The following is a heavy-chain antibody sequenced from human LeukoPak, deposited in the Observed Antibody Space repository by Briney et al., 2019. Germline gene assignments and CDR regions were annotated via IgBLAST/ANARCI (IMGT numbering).Heavy chain of an antibody. V-gene: IGHV4-30-4*01. D-gene: IGHD3-16*02. CDR1: GGSISSGDYY. CDR2: IYYSGST. Sequence: SQTLSLTCTVSGGSISSGDYYWSWIRQPPGKGLEWIRYIYYSGSTYYNPSLKSRVTISVDTSKNQFSLKLSSVTAADTAVYYCARLGLRLGELSTFDYWGQGTLVTVSS. CDR3: ARLGLRLGELSTFDY. J-gene: IGHJ4*02.